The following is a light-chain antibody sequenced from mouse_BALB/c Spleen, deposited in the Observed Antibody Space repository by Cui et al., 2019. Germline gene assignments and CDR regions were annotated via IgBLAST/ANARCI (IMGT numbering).Light chain of an antibody. CDR2: YAS. V-gene: IGKV5-39*01. J-gene: IGKJ5*01. CDR3: QNGHSFPLT. Sequence: EIVMTESPATLSVTPGDRVSLSCRASQSISDYLHWYQQKSHESPRLLIKYASQSISGIPSRFSGSGSGSDFTLSINSVEPEDVGVYYCQNGHSFPLTFGAGTKLELK. CDR1: QSISDY.